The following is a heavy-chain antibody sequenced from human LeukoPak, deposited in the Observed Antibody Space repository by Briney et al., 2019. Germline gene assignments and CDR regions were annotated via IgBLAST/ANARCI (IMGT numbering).Heavy chain of an antibody. J-gene: IGHJ4*02. CDR2: ISGSGGST. D-gene: IGHD3-10*01. CDR1: GFTFSSYT. V-gene: IGHV3-23*01. CDR3: AKRPRGNYLDPFDY. Sequence: GGSLRLSCAASGFTFSSYTMSWVRQAPGKGLEWVSGISGSGGSTYYADSVKGRFTISRDNSKNRLYLQMNSLRAEDTAVYYCAKRPRGNYLDPFDYWGQGTLVTVSS.